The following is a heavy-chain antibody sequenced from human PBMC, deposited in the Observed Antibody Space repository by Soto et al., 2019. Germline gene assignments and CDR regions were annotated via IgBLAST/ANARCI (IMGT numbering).Heavy chain of an antibody. J-gene: IGHJ6*02. CDR1: GFTFSSYA. V-gene: IGHV3-23*01. CDR3: AKTNGSGSYYPRGMDV. CDR2: ISGSGGST. D-gene: IGHD3-10*01. Sequence: EVQLLESGGGLVQPGGSLRLSCAASGFTFSSYAMSWVRQAPGRGLEWVSSISGSGGSTYYADSVKGRFTISRDNSKNTLYLQMNSLRAEDTAVYYCAKTNGSGSYYPRGMDVWGQGTTVTVSS.